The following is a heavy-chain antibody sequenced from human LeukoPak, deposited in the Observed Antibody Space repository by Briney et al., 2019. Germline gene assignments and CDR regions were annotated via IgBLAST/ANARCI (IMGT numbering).Heavy chain of an antibody. J-gene: IGHJ4*02. D-gene: IGHD1-26*01. CDR1: GGSISNYY. CDR3: ARSGSYFDS. V-gene: IGHV4-59*01. Sequence: PSETLSLTCSVSGGSISNYYWSWIRQPPGKGLEWIGSIYYSGSTNYNPSLKSRVTLSVDTSKNHFSLKLTSVTAADTAVYYCARSGSYFDSWGQGTLVTVSS. CDR2: IYYSGST.